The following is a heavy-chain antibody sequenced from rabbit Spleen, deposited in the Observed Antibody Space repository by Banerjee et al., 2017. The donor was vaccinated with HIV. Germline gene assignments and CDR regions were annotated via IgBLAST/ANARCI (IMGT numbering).Heavy chain of an antibody. CDR2: IDASGSI. Sequence: KESGGGLVTPGGTLTLTCTVSGFSLSNFAVSWVRQAPGKGLEWIGIIDASGSIYYASRAKGRFTISKTSTTVDLKMTSPTTEDTATYFCARTHTDSSSYSAWGQGTLVTVS. CDR3: ARTHTDSSSYSA. J-gene: IGHJ6*02. CDR1: GFSLSNFA. D-gene: IGHD1-1*01. V-gene: IGHV1S69*01.